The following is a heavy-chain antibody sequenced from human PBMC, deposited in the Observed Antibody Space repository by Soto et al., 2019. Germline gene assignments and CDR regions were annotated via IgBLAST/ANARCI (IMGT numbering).Heavy chain of an antibody. D-gene: IGHD3-10*01. J-gene: IGHJ4*02. CDR3: ASGKVSGSTALGY. V-gene: IGHV3-66*01. Sequence: EVLLEESGGGLVQPGGSLRLSCAASGFTVSNNYMAWVRQAPGKGLEWVSVIQGGGSISYADSVRDRFTISRDSSKNTGLRQMNRLRPEDTAVYFWASGKVSGSTALGYWGQGTLVTVSS. CDR1: GFTVSNNY. CDR2: IQGGGSI.